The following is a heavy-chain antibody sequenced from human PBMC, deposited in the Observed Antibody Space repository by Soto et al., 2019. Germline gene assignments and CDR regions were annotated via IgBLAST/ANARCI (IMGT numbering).Heavy chain of an antibody. J-gene: IGHJ3*02. Sequence: QVTLKESGPVLVKPTETLTLTCTVSGFSLSNARMGVSWIRQPPGKALEWLAHIFSNDEKSYSTSLKSRLTISKDTSKSQVVLTMTNMDPVDTATYYCARIREYCSGGSCYSFDAFDIWGQGTMVTVSS. CDR1: GFSLSNARMG. CDR3: ARIREYCSGGSCYSFDAFDI. CDR2: IFSNDEK. V-gene: IGHV2-26*01. D-gene: IGHD2-15*01.